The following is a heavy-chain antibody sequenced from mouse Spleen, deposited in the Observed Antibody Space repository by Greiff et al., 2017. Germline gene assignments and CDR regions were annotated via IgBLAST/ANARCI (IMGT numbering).Heavy chain of an antibody. J-gene: IGHJ2*01. V-gene: IGHV5-6*01. Sequence: ESGGDLVKPGGSLKLSCAASGFTFSSYGMSWVRQTPDKRLEWVATISSGGSYTYYPDSVKGRFTISRDNAKNTLYLQMSSLKSEDTAMYYCARHSSGYVDYWGQGTTLTVSS. CDR3: ARHSSGYVDY. D-gene: IGHD3-1*01. CDR1: GFTFSSYG. CDR2: ISSGGSYT.